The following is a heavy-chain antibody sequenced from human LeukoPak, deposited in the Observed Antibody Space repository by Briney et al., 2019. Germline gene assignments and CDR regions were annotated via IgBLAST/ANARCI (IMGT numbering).Heavy chain of an antibody. J-gene: IGHJ4*02. CDR1: GGTFSSYA. D-gene: IGHD3-22*01. V-gene: IGHV1-69*05. Sequence: SVKVSCKASGGTFSSYAISWVRQAPGQGLEWMGGIIPIFGPANYAQKFQGRVAITTDESTSTAYMELSSLRSEDTAVYYCARGSQDSSGYYYVGFDYWGQGTLVTVSS. CDR3: ARGSQDSSGYYYVGFDY. CDR2: IIPIFGPA.